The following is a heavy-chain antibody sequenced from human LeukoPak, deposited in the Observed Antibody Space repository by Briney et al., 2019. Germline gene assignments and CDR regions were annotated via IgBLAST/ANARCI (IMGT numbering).Heavy chain of an antibody. CDR1: GFTFSSYA. J-gene: IGHJ4*02. Sequence: GGSLRLSCAASGFTFSSYAMSWVRQAPGKGLEWVSVIYSGGSTYYADSVKGRFTISRDNSKNTLYLQMNSLRAEDTAVYYCARTGFLWLNDYWGQGTLVTVSS. D-gene: IGHD3-10*01. V-gene: IGHV3-23*03. CDR2: IYSGGST. CDR3: ARTGFLWLNDY.